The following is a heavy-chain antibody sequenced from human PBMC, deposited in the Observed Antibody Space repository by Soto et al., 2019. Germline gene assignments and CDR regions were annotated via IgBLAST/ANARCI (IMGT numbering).Heavy chain of an antibody. D-gene: IGHD6-13*01. CDR2: INHSGST. Sequence: SDTLSLTCAVYGGSFSGDYWSWIRQPPGKGLEWIGEINHSGSTNYNPSLKSRVTISVDTSKNQFSLKLSSVTAADTAVYYCASLVIAAAGIDYWGQGTLVTVSS. J-gene: IGHJ4*02. V-gene: IGHV4-34*01. CDR1: GGSFSGDY. CDR3: ASLVIAAAGIDY.